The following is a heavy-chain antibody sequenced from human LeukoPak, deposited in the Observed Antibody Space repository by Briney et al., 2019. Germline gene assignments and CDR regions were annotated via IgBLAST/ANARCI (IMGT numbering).Heavy chain of an antibody. CDR3: ARARSNYYGSGSYFDY. CDR2: ISSSSSTI. D-gene: IGHD3-10*01. CDR1: GFTFSSYE. J-gene: IGHJ4*02. Sequence: GGSLRLSCAASGFTFSSYEMNWVRQAPGKGLEWVSYISSSSSTIYYADSVKGRFTISRDNAKNSLYLQMNSLRAEDTAVYYCARARSNYYGSGSYFDYWGQGTLVTVSS. V-gene: IGHV3-48*03.